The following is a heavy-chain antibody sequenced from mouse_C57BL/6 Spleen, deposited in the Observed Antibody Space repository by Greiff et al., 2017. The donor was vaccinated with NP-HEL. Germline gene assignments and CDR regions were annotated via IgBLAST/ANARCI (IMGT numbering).Heavy chain of an antibody. CDR1: GYAFTNYL. J-gene: IGHJ2*01. V-gene: IGHV1-54*01. CDR3: ARGSLLRYFDY. CDR2: INPGSGGT. Sequence: VQLQQSGAELVRPGTSVKVSCKASGYAFTNYLIEWVKQRPGQGLEWIGVINPGSGGTNYNEKFKGKATLTADKSSSTAYMQLSSLTSEDSAVYFCARGSLLRYFDYWGQGTTLTVSS. D-gene: IGHD1-1*01.